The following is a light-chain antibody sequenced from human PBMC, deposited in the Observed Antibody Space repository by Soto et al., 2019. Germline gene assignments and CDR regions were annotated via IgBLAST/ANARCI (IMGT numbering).Light chain of an antibody. V-gene: IGKV1-12*01. J-gene: IGKJ1*01. CDR1: QAMGGK. CDR2: AAS. Sequence: DIQMTQSPASVSASVGDRITITCRTSQAMGGKLAWFQQKPGKAPQYLIQAASIWQSGVPSRFRGSGSGTEFILTINNLQPEDFASYFCLQFYSFPRTFGLGTKVDI. CDR3: LQFYSFPRT.